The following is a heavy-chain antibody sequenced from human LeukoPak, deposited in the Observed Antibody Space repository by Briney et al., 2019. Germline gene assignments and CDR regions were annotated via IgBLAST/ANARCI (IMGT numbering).Heavy chain of an antibody. D-gene: IGHD3-22*01. V-gene: IGHV3-74*01. CDR1: AFTFSSYW. Sequence: GGSLRLSCTASAFTFSSYWMHWVRQAPGKGLVWVSHINSGGSSTSYADSVKGRFTISRDNAKNTLYLQMNSLRAEDTAVYYCAKHLYYDSGAYHTLSSFDYWGQGTLVTVSS. CDR3: AKHLYYDSGAYHTLSSFDY. J-gene: IGHJ4*02. CDR2: INSGGSST.